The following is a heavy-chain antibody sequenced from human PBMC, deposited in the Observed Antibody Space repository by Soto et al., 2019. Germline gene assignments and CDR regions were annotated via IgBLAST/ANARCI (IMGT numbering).Heavy chain of an antibody. J-gene: IGHJ4*02. Sequence: GGSLGLSCAASGFTFSSYAMSWVRQAPGKGLEWVSAISGSGGSTYYADSVKGRFTISRDNSKNTLYLQMNSLRAEDTAVYYCAKDRGRFGDFDYWGQGTLVTVSS. D-gene: IGHD2-21*01. CDR2: ISGSGGST. CDR3: AKDRGRFGDFDY. V-gene: IGHV3-23*01. CDR1: GFTFSSYA.